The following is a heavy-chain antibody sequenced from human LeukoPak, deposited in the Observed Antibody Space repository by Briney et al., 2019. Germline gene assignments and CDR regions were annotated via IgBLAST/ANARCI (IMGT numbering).Heavy chain of an antibody. Sequence: GASVKVSCKASGYTFTGYYMRWVRQAPGQELEWMVWINPNSGGTNYAQKFQGRVTMTRDMSISTAYMELSRLRSDDTAVYYCARVLRGIAAAGTRWFDPWGQGTLVTVSS. V-gene: IGHV1-2*02. D-gene: IGHD6-13*01. J-gene: IGHJ5*02. CDR3: ARVLRGIAAAGTRWFDP. CDR1: GYTFTGYY. CDR2: INPNSGGT.